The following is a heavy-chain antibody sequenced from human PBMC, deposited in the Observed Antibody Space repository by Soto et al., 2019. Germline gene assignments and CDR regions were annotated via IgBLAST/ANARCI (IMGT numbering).Heavy chain of an antibody. CDR1: GFTFTNFR. CDR2: IKQDGSET. CDR3: ARSYGTGVLSGY. D-gene: IGHD3-10*01. Sequence: EVHLVESGGGLVRPGESLRLSCAASGFTFTNFRMSWLRQAPGKGLEWVANIKQDGSETRYVDSVKGRFTISRDNAKNSLFLQMNSLRAEDTAIYCCARSYGTGVLSGYWGQGTLVTVSP. J-gene: IGHJ4*02. V-gene: IGHV3-7*01.